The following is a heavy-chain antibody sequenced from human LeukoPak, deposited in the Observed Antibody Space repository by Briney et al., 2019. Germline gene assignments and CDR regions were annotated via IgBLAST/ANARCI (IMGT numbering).Heavy chain of an antibody. V-gene: IGHV1-2*06. J-gene: IGHJ4*02. CDR3: ARPHSSSFYVVDY. CDR1: GYSLGDYY. D-gene: IGHD6-13*01. CDR2: IHPNSGST. Sequence: ASVKVSCKASGYSLGDYYMHWVRQAPGQGLEWMGRIHPNSGSTNCAQNFQGRVTMTRDTSISTAYMELTRLRYDDTAVYYCARPHSSSFYVVDYWGQGTLVTVSS.